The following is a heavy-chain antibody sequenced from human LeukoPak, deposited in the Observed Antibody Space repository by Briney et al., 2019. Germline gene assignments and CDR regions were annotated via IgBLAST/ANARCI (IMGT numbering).Heavy chain of an antibody. V-gene: IGHV3-21*01. CDR3: ARVVDDNYYYGMDV. CDR2: ISSSSYI. J-gene: IGHJ6*02. D-gene: IGHD1-1*01. CDR1: GFTFSSYA. Sequence: SGGSLRLSCAASGFTFSSYAMSWVRQAPGKGLEWVSSISSSSYIYYADSVKGRFTISRDNAKNSLYLQMNSLRAEDTAVYYCARVVDDNYYYGMDVWGQGTTVTVSS.